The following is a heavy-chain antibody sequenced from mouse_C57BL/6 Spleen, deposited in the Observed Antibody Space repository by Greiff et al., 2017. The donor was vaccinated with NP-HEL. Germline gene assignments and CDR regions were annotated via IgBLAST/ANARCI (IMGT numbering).Heavy chain of an antibody. CDR3: AREGIYYGNYGSYFDY. V-gene: IGHV5-4*01. Sequence: EVKLVESGGGLVKPGGSLKLSCAASGFTFSSYAMSWVRQTPEKRLEWVATISDGGSYTYYPDNVKGRFTISRDNAKNNLYLQMSHLKSEDTAMYYCAREGIYYGNYGSYFDYWGQGTTLTVSS. CDR2: ISDGGSYT. J-gene: IGHJ2*01. CDR1: GFTFSSYA. D-gene: IGHD2-1*01.